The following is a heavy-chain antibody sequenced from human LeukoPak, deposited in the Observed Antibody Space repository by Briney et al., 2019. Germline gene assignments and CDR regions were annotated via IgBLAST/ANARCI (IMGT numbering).Heavy chain of an antibody. V-gene: IGHV3-21*01. CDR3: ARYLISSSALDY. D-gene: IGHD1-26*01. J-gene: IGHJ4*02. CDR1: GFTFSNHW. Sequence: GGSLRLSCAGSGFTFSNHWMSWVRQAPGKGLEWVSSISSSSSYIYYADSVKGRFTISRDNAKNSLYLQMNSLRAEDTAVYYCARYLISSSALDYWGQGTLVTVSS. CDR2: ISSSSSYI.